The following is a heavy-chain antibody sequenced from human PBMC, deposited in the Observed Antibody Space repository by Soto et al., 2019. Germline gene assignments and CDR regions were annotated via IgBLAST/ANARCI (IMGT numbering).Heavy chain of an antibody. J-gene: IGHJ5*02. CDR2: INYSGSA. CDR3: ARANTLYCPDPKSGWFDP. Sequence: PSETLSLTCAVSGLSLSGYYWSGIRQPPGKGLEWMGEINYSGSASYNPSLKSRVTISVDTSKNQLSLKLSSVTAADTAVYYCARANTLYCPDPKSGWFDPWGQGTLVTVSS. V-gene: IGHV4-34*01. D-gene: IGHD2-8*02. CDR1: GLSLSGYY.